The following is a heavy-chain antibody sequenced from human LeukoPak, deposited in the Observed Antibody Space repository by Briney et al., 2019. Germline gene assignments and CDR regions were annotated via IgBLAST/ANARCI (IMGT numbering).Heavy chain of an antibody. CDR2: IIPIFGTA. CDR3: AKAGRYCSGGSCMNWFDP. V-gene: IGHV1-69*05. CDR1: GGTFSSYA. Sequence: SVKVSCKASGGTFSSYAISWVRQAPGQGLEWMGGIIPIFGTANYAQKFQGRVTITTDESTSTAYMELSSLRSEDTAVYYCAKAGRYCSGGSCMNWFDPWGQGTLVTVSS. J-gene: IGHJ5*02. D-gene: IGHD2-15*01.